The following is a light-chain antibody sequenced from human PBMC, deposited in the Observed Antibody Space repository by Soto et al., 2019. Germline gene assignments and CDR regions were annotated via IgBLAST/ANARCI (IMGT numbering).Light chain of an antibody. CDR1: SSNIGAGYD. Sequence: QSVLTQPPSVSGAPGQRVTISCTGSSSNIGAGYDVHWYQQLPGTAPKLLIYGNSNRPSGVPDRFSGSKSGTSASLAITGRQAADEADYYCQSYDSSLSAVVFGGGTQLTVL. V-gene: IGLV1-40*01. CDR2: GNS. J-gene: IGLJ2*01. CDR3: QSYDSSLSAVV.